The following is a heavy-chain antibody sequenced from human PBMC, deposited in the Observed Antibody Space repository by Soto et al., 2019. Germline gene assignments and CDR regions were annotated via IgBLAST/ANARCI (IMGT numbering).Heavy chain of an antibody. J-gene: IGHJ4*02. V-gene: IGHV3-23*01. D-gene: IGHD6-13*01. CDR1: GFTFSSYA. CDR2: ISGSGVST. Sequence: EVQLLGSGGGLVQPGGSLRLSCAASGFTFSSYAMSWVRQAPGKGLEWVSAISGSGVSTYYADSVKGRFTISRDNSKNSLYLQMNSLRAEDTAVYYCAKEHHYSSSWSEFDYWGQGTLVTGSS. CDR3: AKEHHYSSSWSEFDY.